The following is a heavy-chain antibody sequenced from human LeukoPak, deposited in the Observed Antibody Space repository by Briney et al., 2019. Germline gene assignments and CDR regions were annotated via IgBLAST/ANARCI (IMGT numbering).Heavy chain of an antibody. D-gene: IGHD2-15*01. J-gene: IGHJ6*03. Sequence: SETLSLTCAVYGGSFSGYYWSWIRQPPGKGLEWIGEINHSGSTNYNPSLKSRVTISADTSKNQFSLKLSSVTAADTAVYYCARVKAATPPGFYDYYYMDVWGKGTTVTVSS. CDR2: INHSGST. CDR3: ARVKAATPPGFYDYYYMDV. V-gene: IGHV4-34*01. CDR1: GGSFSGYY.